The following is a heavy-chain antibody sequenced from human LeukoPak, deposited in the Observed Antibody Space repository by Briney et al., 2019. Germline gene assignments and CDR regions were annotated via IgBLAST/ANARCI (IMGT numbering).Heavy chain of an antibody. CDR1: GGSISSYY. CDR2: IYYSGST. J-gene: IGHJ4*02. V-gene: IGHV4-59*01. Sequence: PSETLSLTRTVSGGSISSYYWSWIRQPPGKGLEWIGYIYYSGSTNYNSSLKSRVTISIDTSKNQFSLRLSSVTAADTAVYYCARDHLADYFDYWGQGTLVTVSS. D-gene: IGHD3-3*02. CDR3: ARDHLADYFDY.